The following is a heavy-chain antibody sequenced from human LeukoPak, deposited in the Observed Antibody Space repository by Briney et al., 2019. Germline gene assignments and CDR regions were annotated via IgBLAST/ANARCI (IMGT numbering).Heavy chain of an antibody. J-gene: IGHJ4*02. CDR2: ISAGNDI. CDR1: GFSFNNYA. V-gene: IGHV3-23*01. Sequence: PGGSLRLSCAASGFSFNNYAMVWVRQTPGKGLEWVSVISAGNDIVYADSVKGRFSISRDSSKNTLYLQMNSLRVEDTAVYYCAKDQRWESPHYLDSWGQGTLVTVSS. CDR3: AKDQRWESPHYLDS. D-gene: IGHD1-26*01.